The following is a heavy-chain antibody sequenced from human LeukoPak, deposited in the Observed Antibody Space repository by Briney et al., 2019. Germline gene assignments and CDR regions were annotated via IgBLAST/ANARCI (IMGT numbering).Heavy chain of an antibody. Sequence: GGSLRLSCAASGFTFTNFGMNWVRQDPGKGLEWVSGIGGGGTNTEYADSVKGRFTISRDNSKNTLTLQMSSLRAHDTGVYFCAKDARGYHRPIDHWGQGILVTVSS. CDR1: GFTFTNFG. D-gene: IGHD3-22*01. V-gene: IGHV3-23*01. J-gene: IGHJ4*02. CDR2: IGGGGTNT. CDR3: AKDARGYHRPIDH.